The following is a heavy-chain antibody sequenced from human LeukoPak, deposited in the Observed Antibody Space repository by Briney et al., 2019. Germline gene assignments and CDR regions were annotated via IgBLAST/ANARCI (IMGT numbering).Heavy chain of an antibody. CDR1: GFTFSSYG. Sequence: GGSLRLSCAASGFTFSSYGMHWVRQAPGKGLEWVAVISYDGSNKYYAVSVKGRFTISRDNSKNTLYLQMNSLRAEDTAVYYCANADYYGSGSYWHYYYYGMDVWGQGTTVTVSS. J-gene: IGHJ6*02. D-gene: IGHD3-10*01. CDR2: ISYDGSNK. V-gene: IGHV3-30*18. CDR3: ANADYYGSGSYWHYYYYGMDV.